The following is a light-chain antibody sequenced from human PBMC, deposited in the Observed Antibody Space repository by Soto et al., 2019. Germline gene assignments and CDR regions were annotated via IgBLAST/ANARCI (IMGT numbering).Light chain of an antibody. CDR1: SGSVSTSYY. J-gene: IGLJ7*01. V-gene: IGLV8-61*01. CDR2: STN. Sequence: QAVVTQEPSFSVSPGGTVTLTFGLSSGSVSTSYYPSWYQQTPGQAPRTLIYSTNTRSSGVPDRFSGSILGNKAALTITGAQADDESDYYCVLYMGSGICVFGGGTQLTVL. CDR3: VLYMGSGICV.